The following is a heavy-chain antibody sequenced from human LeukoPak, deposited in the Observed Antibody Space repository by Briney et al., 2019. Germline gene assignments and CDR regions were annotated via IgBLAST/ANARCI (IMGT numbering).Heavy chain of an antibody. CDR2: IYYSGST. J-gene: IGHJ4*02. V-gene: IGHV4-39*01. D-gene: IGHD3-22*01. CDR1: GGSIRSSSYY. Sequence: KPSETLSHTCTVSGGSIRSSSYYWGWIRQPPGKGLEWIGSIYYSGSTNYKPSLRSRVTISVDTSKNQFSLKLSSVTAADTAVYYCARHAGSYYTYNFDYWGQGTLVTVSS. CDR3: ARHAGSYYTYNFDY.